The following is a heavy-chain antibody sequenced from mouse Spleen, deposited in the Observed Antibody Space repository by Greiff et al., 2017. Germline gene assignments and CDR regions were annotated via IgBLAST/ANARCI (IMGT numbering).Heavy chain of an antibody. D-gene: IGHD4-1*01. CDR2: ISSGGGST. Sequence: DVKLVESGGGLVKLGGSLKLSCAASGFTFSSYYMSWVRQTPEKRLEWVATISSGGGSTYYPDSVKGRFTISRDNAKNTLYLQMSSLNSEDTAVYYCARDLGRGWFAYWGQGTLVTVSA. CDR3: ARDLGRGWFAY. V-gene: IGHV5-6-4*01. J-gene: IGHJ3*01. CDR1: GFTFSSYY.